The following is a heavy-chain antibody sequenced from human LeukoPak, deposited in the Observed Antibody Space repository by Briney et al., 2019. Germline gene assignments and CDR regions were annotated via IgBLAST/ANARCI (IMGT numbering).Heavy chain of an antibody. Sequence: GGSLRLSCAASRFTFSSHWMHWVRQAPGKGLVWVSRVNSDGSSTGYADSVKGRFTISRDNSKNTLYLQMNSLRAEDTAVYYCAKWVHYRHFDYWGQGTLVTVSS. J-gene: IGHJ4*02. D-gene: IGHD1-14*01. CDR3: AKWVHYRHFDY. CDR1: RFTFSSHW. CDR2: VNSDGSST. V-gene: IGHV3-74*01.